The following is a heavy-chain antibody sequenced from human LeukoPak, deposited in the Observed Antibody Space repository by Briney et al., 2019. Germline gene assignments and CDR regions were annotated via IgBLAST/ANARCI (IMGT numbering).Heavy chain of an antibody. Sequence: ASVKVSCKASGYTFTSYDINWVRQATGQGLEWMGWMHPYSGNTGYSQKFQGRVTMTRNTSITTAYMELSSLRSEDTAVYYCARELIYGGRGYDYGTRPTPANDYWGQGTLVTVSS. CDR1: GYTFTSYD. J-gene: IGHJ4*02. V-gene: IGHV1-8*01. CDR3: ARELIYGGRGYDYGTRPTPANDY. CDR2: MHPYSGNT. D-gene: IGHD5-12*01.